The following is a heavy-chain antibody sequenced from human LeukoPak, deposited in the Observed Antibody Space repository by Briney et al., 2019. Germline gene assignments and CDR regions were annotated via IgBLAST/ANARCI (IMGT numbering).Heavy chain of an antibody. CDR3: ARDWGYDPRTKGQNDAFDI. CDR1: GGSISSHY. V-gene: IGHV4-59*11. D-gene: IGHD5-12*01. J-gene: IGHJ3*02. CDR2: MYNSGNT. Sequence: PSETLSLTCSVSGGSISSHYWSWIRQPPGKGLEWIGYMYNSGNTNYNPSLKSRVTISADTSKNQFSLKLSSVTAADTAVYYCARDWGYDPRTKGQNDAFDIWGPGTMVTVSS.